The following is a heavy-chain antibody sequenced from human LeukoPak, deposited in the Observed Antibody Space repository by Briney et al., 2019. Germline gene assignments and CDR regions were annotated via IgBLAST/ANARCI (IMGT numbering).Heavy chain of an antibody. CDR3: AGEVGVTPPYNWFDP. CDR2: IIPILGIA. J-gene: IGHJ5*02. V-gene: IGHV1-69*04. Sequence: SVKVSCKASGGTFSSYAISWVRQAPGQGLEWMGRIIPILGIANYAQKFQGRLTMTWNTSINTAYMELSSLKSEDTAVYYCAGEVGVTPPYNWFDPWGQGTLVTVSS. CDR1: GGTFSSYA. D-gene: IGHD1-26*01.